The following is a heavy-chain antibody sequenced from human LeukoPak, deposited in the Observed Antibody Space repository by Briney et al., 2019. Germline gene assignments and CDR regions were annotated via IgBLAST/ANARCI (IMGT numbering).Heavy chain of an antibody. CDR2: IYYSGST. V-gene: IGHV4-39*01. J-gene: IGHJ5*02. CDR1: GGSISSSSYY. Sequence: NPSETLSLTCTVSGGSISSSSYYWGWIRQPPGKGLEWIGSIYYSGSTYYNPSLKSRVTISVDTSKNQFSLKLSSVTAADTAVYYCARRRGGNWFDPWGQGTLVTVSS. D-gene: IGHD1-26*01. CDR3: ARRRGGNWFDP.